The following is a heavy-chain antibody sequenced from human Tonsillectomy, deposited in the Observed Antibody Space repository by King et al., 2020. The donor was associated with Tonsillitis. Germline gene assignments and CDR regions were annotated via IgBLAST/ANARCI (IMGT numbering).Heavy chain of an antibody. CDR3: ARSVSGSFDY. D-gene: IGHD1-26*01. Sequence: QLQESGPGVVKPSETLSLTCTVSGGSISSSDHYWAWIRLPPGKGLEWIGYMYYSGTIFYNPSLKSRITISGGTSENRFSLKLSSVTAADTAVYFCARSVSGSFDYWGQGALVTVSS. J-gene: IGHJ4*02. CDR1: GGSISSSDHY. V-gene: IGHV4-39*01. CDR2: MYYSGTI.